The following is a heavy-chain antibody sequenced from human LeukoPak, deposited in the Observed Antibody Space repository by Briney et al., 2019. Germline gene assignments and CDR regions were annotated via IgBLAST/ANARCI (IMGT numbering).Heavy chain of an antibody. CDR1: GFIFNNYA. D-gene: IGHD2-15*01. V-gene: IGHV3-23*01. Sequence: GGSLRLSCAGSGFIFNNYAMHWVRQPPGKGLEWVSGISGSGGSTYYADSVKGRFTISRDKSKNTLSLQMNSLRAEDTAVYYCAQQVGYCSSGSCYFTYWGQGTLVTVSS. CDR2: ISGSGGST. J-gene: IGHJ1*01. CDR3: AQQVGYCSSGSCYFTY.